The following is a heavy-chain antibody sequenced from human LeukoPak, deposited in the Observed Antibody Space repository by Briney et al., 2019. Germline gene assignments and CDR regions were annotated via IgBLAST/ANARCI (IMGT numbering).Heavy chain of an antibody. CDR3: AREDIVVVVAATSMDV. Sequence: PGGSLRLSCAASGFTFSSYAMSWVRQAPGKGLEWVANIKQDGSEKYYVDSVKGRFTISRDNAKNSLYLQMNSLRAEDTAVYYCAREDIVVVVAATSMDVWGKGTTVTVSS. CDR2: IKQDGSEK. V-gene: IGHV3-7*01. J-gene: IGHJ6*03. D-gene: IGHD2-15*01. CDR1: GFTFSSYA.